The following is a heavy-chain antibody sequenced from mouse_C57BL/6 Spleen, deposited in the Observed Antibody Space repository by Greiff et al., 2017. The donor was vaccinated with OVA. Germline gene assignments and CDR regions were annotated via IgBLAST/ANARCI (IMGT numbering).Heavy chain of an antibody. CDR1: GYTFTSYD. D-gene: IGHD1-1*01. CDR2: IYPRDGST. CDR3: ARRDGSQIFYYAMDY. J-gene: IGHJ4*01. Sequence: QVQLKESGPELVKPGASVKLSCKASGYTFTSYDINWVKQRPGQGLEWIGWIYPRDGSTKYNEKFKGKATLTVDTSSSTAYMELHSLTSEDSAVYFCARRDGSQIFYYAMDYWGQGTSVTVSS. V-gene: IGHV1-85*01.